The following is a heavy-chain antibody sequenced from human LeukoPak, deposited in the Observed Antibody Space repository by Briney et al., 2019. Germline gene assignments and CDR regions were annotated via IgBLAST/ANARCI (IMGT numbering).Heavy chain of an antibody. CDR3: ARRPYYYDSSGLLVYFDY. V-gene: IGHV3-23*01. D-gene: IGHD3-22*01. J-gene: IGHJ4*02. CDR1: GFTFSSYA. Sequence: GGSLRLSCAASGFTFSSYAMSWVRQAPGKGLEWVSAISGSGGSTYYADSVKGRFTISRDNSKNTLYLQMNSLRAEDTVVYYCARRPYYYDSSGLLVYFDYWGQGTLVTVSS. CDR2: ISGSGGST.